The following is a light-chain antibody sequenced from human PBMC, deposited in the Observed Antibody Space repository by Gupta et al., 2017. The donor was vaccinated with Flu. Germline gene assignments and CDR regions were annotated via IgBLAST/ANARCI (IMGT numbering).Light chain of an antibody. CDR3: QSYDTKNPWV. J-gene: IGLJ3*02. V-gene: IGLV6-57*03. CDR1: SGAIASNY. Sequence: NFILTQPHSVSESPGKTVTISCSRSSGAIASNYVQWYQQRPGSAPSILIYEDSHRPSGVPDRFSGSIDTSSNSASLIISGLKTEDEADYYCQSYDTKNPWVFGGGTMLTVL. CDR2: EDS.